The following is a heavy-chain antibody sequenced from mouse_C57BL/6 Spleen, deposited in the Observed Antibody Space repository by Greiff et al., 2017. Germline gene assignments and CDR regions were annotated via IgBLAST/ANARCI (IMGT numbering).Heavy chain of an antibody. J-gene: IGHJ3*01. Sequence: VQLQQSGPELVKPGASVKIPCKASGYTFTDYNMDWVKQSHGKSLEWIGDINPNNGGTFYNQKFKGKATLTVDKSSSTAYMELRSLTSEDTAVYYCARRGLIYDGYYFAYWGQGTLVTVSA. CDR3: ARRGLIYDGYYFAY. V-gene: IGHV1-18*01. D-gene: IGHD2-3*01. CDR2: INPNNGGT. CDR1: GYTFTDYN.